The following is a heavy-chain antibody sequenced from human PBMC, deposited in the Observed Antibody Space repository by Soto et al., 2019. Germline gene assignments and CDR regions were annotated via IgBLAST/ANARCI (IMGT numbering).Heavy chain of an antibody. V-gene: IGHV1-18*01. CDR2: ISVYNGNK. D-gene: IGHD3-10*01. CDR1: GYTFNNYG. Sequence: QLVQSGGEVKEPGASVQVSCKASGYTFNNYGITWVRQAPGQGLEWLGWISVYNGNKNYAKKVQGRVSMTADTSTSTAHMKLRSLQSDDTAVYFCARVAITLIRGLKVDFYSMDVWGQGTTVTVSS. CDR3: ARVAITLIRGLKVDFYSMDV. J-gene: IGHJ6*02.